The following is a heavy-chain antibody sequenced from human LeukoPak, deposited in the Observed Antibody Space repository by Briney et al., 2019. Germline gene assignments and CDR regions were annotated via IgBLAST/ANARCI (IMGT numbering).Heavy chain of an antibody. Sequence: TGGSLRLSCAASGFTFSSYAMHWVRQAPGKGLEWVAVISYDGSNKYYADSVKGRFTISRDNSKNTLYLQMNSLRAEDTAVYYCARPLDYYDSSGYYPVDDAFDIWGQGTMVTVSS. CDR3: ARPLDYYDSSGYYPVDDAFDI. V-gene: IGHV3-30*04. CDR1: GFTFSSYA. CDR2: ISYDGSNK. D-gene: IGHD3-22*01. J-gene: IGHJ3*02.